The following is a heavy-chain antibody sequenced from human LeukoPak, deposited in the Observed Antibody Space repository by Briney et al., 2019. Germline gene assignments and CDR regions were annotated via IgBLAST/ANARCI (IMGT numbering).Heavy chain of an antibody. CDR3: ARDVRFLEWLSSNHYYYMDV. V-gene: IGHV1-2*02. J-gene: IGHJ6*03. D-gene: IGHD3-3*01. CDR2: INPHSGGT. CDR1: GYTFTGYY. Sequence: GASVKVSCKASGYTFTGYYMHWVRQAPGQGLEWMGWINPHSGGTNYAQKFQGRVTMTRDTSISTAYMELSRLRSDDTAVYYCARDVRFLEWLSSNHYYYMDVWGKGTTVTVSS.